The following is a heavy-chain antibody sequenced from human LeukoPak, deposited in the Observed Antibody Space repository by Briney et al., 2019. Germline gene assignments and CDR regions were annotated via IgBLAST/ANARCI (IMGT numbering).Heavy chain of an antibody. CDR2: IKQDGSDK. V-gene: IGHV3-7*03. Sequence: PGGSLRLSCVASQFTFSNNWMSWVRQAPGKGLELVANIKQDGSDKYYVDSVKGRFTISRDNSKNTLYLQMNSLRAEDTAVYYCAKVDRYCSTTRCPAGVFDYWGQGILVTVSS. CDR3: AKVDRYCSTTRCPAGVFDY. J-gene: IGHJ4*02. CDR1: QFTFSNNW. D-gene: IGHD2-2*01.